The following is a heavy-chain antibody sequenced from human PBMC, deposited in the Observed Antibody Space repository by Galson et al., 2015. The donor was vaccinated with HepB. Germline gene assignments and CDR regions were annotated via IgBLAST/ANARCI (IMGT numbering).Heavy chain of an antibody. D-gene: IGHD3-3*01. V-gene: IGHV4-34*01. Sequence: ETLSLTCAVYGGSFSGYYWSWIRQPPGKGLEWIGEINHSGSTNYNPSLKSRVTISVDTSKNQFSLKLSSVTAADTAVYYCARLYDFWSGYGYWGQGTPVTVSS. CDR3: ARLYDFWSGYGY. J-gene: IGHJ4*02. CDR1: GGSFSGYY. CDR2: INHSGST.